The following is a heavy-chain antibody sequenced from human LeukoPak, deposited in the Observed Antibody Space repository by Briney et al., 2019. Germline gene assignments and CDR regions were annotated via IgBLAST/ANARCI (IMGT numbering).Heavy chain of an antibody. CDR3: ARETMLHELPDQNYFDY. CDR1: GGTFSSYA. Sequence: GASVKVSCKASGGTFSSYAISWVRQAPGQGLEWMGGIIPIFGTANYAQKFQGRVTITADESTSTAYMELSSLRSEDTAVYYCARETMLHELPDQNYFDYWGQGTLVTVSS. V-gene: IGHV1-69*13. D-gene: IGHD2-15*01. J-gene: IGHJ4*02. CDR2: IIPIFGTA.